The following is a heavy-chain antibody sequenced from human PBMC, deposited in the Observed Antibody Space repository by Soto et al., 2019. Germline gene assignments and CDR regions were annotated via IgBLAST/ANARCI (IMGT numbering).Heavy chain of an antibody. CDR3: AQTTPSIHWFDP. CDR2: ISAGGGNT. J-gene: IGHJ5*02. D-gene: IGHD1-1*01. V-gene: IGHV3-23*01. Sequence: PGGSLRLSCASSGFTFSSHAMSWVRQAPGKGLEWVSAISAGGGNTYYRDSVKGRFTISRDNSKNTLYLQMNSLRAEDTAVYFCAQTTPSIHWFDPWGQGTLVTVSS. CDR1: GFTFSSHA.